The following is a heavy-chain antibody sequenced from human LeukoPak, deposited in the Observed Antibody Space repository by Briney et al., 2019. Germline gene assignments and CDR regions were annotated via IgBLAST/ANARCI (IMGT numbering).Heavy chain of an antibody. CDR1: GYTFTSYG. CDR2: ISAYNGNT. Sequence: ASVKVSCKASGYTFTSYGISWVRQAPGQGLEWMGWISAYNGNTNYAQKLQGRVTMTTDTSTSTAYMELRSLRSDDTAVYYCARDMRCASGNCPYATHFDALDIWGQGAMVTVSS. V-gene: IGHV1-18*01. CDR3: ARDMRCASGNCPYATHFDALDI. J-gene: IGHJ3*02. D-gene: IGHD4-23*01.